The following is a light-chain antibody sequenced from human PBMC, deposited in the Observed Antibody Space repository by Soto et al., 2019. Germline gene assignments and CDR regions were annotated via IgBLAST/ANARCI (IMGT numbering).Light chain of an antibody. CDR2: GAS. CDR1: QSISSSY. J-gene: IGKJ1*01. Sequence: EIVLTQSPGTLSLSPGERATLSCRASQSISSSYLAWYQQKPGQAPRLLISGASSRATGIPDRFSGSGSGTDFTLTGSRLEPEDSAVYSCQHYGRTRPSRTFGQGAKVEIK. V-gene: IGKV3-20*01. CDR3: QHYGRTRPSRT.